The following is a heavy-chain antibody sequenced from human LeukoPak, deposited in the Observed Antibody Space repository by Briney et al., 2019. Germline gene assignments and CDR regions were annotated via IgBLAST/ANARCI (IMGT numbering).Heavy chain of an antibody. CDR2: ISAYNNYT. Sequence: ASVKVSCKASGYTFTHYIINWVRQAPGQGLEWMGKISAYNNYTNYAQKFQGRVTMTRDTSISTAYMELSRLRSDDTAVYYCARDRLSYDSSGSALDYWGQGTLVTVSS. CDR3: ARDRLSYDSSGSALDY. V-gene: IGHV1-2*02. J-gene: IGHJ4*02. CDR1: GYTFTHYI. D-gene: IGHD3-22*01.